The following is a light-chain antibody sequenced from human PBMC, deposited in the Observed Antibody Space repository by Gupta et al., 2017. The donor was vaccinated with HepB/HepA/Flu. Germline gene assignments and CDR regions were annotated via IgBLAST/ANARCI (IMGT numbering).Light chain of an antibody. CDR3: SAWDDSLSGPI. Sequence: QSVLTQPPSASGTPGQRVTISCSGSNSNIGRNYVYWYKQLPGTAPKVLIYRNDKRPSGVPDRFSGYNSGTSASLAISGLRSEDEADYYCSAWDDSLSGPIFGGGTKVTVL. J-gene: IGLJ2*01. CDR2: RND. V-gene: IGLV1-47*01. CDR1: NSNIGRNY.